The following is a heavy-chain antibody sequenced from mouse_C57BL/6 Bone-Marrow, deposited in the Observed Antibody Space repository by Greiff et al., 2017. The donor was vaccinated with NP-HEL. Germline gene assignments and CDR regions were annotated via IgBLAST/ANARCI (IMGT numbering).Heavy chain of an antibody. CDR2: IYPRSGNT. V-gene: IGHV1-81*01. CDR1: GYTFTSYG. J-gene: IGHJ2*01. CDR3: ARRGLLWSFDY. D-gene: IGHD2-1*01. Sequence: VQLQQSGAELARPGASVKLSCKASGYTFTSYGISWVKQRPGQGLEWIGEIYPRSGNTYYNEKFKGKATLTADKSSSTAYMELRSLTSEDSAVYFCARRGLLWSFDYWGQGTTLTVSS.